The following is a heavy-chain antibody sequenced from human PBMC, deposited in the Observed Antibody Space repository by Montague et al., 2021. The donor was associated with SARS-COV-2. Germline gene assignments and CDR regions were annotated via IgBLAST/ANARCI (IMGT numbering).Heavy chain of an antibody. CDR1: GGSISSSSYF. Sequence: SETLSLTCTVSGGSISSSSYFWGWIRLPPGKGLEWIGSIYYSGSTYYNPSRKSRVTISVDTSKNQFSLKLSSVTAADTAVYYCAGQSQAEFVLVVSTMGGWFDPWGQGTLVTVSS. CDR2: IYYSGST. CDR3: AGQSQAEFVLVVSTMGGWFDP. D-gene: IGHD2-8*01. V-gene: IGHV4-39*01. J-gene: IGHJ5*02.